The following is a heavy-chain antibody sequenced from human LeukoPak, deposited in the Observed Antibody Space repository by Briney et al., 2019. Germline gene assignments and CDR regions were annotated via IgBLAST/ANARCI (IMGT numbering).Heavy chain of an antibody. CDR2: IYSVGST. D-gene: IGHD6-6*01. J-gene: IGHJ3*02. CDR1: GFTVSSNY. CDR3: ARADSSFDAFDI. Sequence: GGSLRLSCAASGFTVSSNYMSWVRQAPGKGLEWVSVIYSVGSTYYADSVKGRFTISRDNSKNTLYLQMNSLRAADTAVYYCARADSSFDAFDIWGQGTMVTVSS. V-gene: IGHV3-53*01.